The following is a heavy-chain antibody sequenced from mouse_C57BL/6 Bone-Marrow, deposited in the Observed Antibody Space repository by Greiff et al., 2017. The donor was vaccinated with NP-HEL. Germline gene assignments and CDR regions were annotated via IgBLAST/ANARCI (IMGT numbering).Heavy chain of an antibody. Sequence: QVQLKQPGAELVKPGASVKLSCKASGYTFTSYWMHWVKQRPGQGLEWIGMIHPNSGSTNYNEKFKSKATLTVDKSSSTAYMQLSSLTSEDSAVYYCARARYYYGSSYFDYWGQGTTLTVSS. J-gene: IGHJ2*01. CDR1: GYTFTSYW. CDR2: IHPNSGST. V-gene: IGHV1-64*01. D-gene: IGHD1-1*01. CDR3: ARARYYYGSSYFDY.